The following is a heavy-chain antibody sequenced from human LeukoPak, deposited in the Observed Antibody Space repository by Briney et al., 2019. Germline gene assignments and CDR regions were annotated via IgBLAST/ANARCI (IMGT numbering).Heavy chain of an antibody. Sequence: SETLSLTCTISGGSISTYYWSWIRQPAGKGLEWIGRIYMSGGTNYNPSLKSRVTMSVDTSKNQFSLKLSSVTAADTAVYYCARDPTTVTKGFDIWGQRTMVTVSS. CDR2: IYMSGGT. V-gene: IGHV4-4*07. D-gene: IGHD4-17*01. CDR3: ARDPTTVTKGFDI. CDR1: GGSISTYY. J-gene: IGHJ3*02.